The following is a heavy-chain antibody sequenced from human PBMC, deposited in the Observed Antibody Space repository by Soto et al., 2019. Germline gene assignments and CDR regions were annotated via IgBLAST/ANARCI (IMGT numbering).Heavy chain of an antibody. V-gene: IGHV1-69*08. CDR2: IIPILGIA. CDR1: GGTFSSYT. D-gene: IGHD1-26*01. Sequence: QVQLVQSGAEVKKPGSSVKVSCKASGGTFSSYTISWVRQAPGQGLEWMGRIIPILGIANYAQKFQGRVTITADKSTSPAYMELSSLRSEDTAVYYCAREISAARIDGGYWGQGTLVTVSS. J-gene: IGHJ4*02. CDR3: AREISAARIDGGY.